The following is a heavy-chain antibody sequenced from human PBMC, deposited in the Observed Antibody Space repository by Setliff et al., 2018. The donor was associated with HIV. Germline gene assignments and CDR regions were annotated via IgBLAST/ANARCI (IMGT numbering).Heavy chain of an antibody. CDR1: GGSFTGRSYY. V-gene: IGHV4-39*01. J-gene: IGHJ6*03. CDR3: ARPITMVRGVLNYYYYYMDV. Sequence: PSETLSLTCTVSGGSFTGRSYYWGWIRQPPGKGLEWIGSIFYSGNTYYNPSLKSRLTISVDTSKNQFSLKLSSVTAADTAVYYCARPITMVRGVLNYYYYYMDVWGMGTTVTVSS. CDR2: IFYSGNT. D-gene: IGHD3-10*01.